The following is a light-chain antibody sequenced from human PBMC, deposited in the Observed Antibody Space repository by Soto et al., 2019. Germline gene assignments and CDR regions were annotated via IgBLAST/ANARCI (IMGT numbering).Light chain of an antibody. CDR3: QQSSSFPLT. CDR1: QSIKNY. V-gene: IGKV1-39*01. J-gene: IGKJ3*01. Sequence: IRMTQSPSSLSASVGDRVTITCRASQSIKNYLNWYQQKPGKAPKLLIYATSNLQSGVPSRFSGSGSGTDFTLTISSLQPEDFAAYYCQQSSSFPLTFGPGTKVDIK. CDR2: ATS.